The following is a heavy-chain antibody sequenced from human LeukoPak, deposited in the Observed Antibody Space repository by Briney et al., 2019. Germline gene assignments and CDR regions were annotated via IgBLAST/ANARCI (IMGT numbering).Heavy chain of an antibody. CDR3: AKDLDYGDYYYYYGMDV. D-gene: IGHD4-17*01. CDR2: ISYDGSNK. Sequence: PGGSLRLSCAASGFTFSSYSMNWVRQALGKGLEWVAVISYDGSNKYYADSVKGRFTISRDNSKNTLYLQMNSLRAEDTAVYYCAKDLDYGDYYYYYGMDVWGKGTTVTVSS. CDR1: GFTFSSYS. V-gene: IGHV3-30*18. J-gene: IGHJ6*04.